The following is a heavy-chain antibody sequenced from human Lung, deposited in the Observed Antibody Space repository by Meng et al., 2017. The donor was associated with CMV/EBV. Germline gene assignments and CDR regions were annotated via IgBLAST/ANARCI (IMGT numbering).Heavy chain of an antibody. J-gene: IGHJ6*02. V-gene: IGHV3-30-3*01. CDR1: GFTFSSYA. CDR2: ISYDGSNK. D-gene: IGHD6-13*01. CDR3: ARPTAGYYYYYGMDV. Sequence: LXXAASGFTFSSYAMHWVRQAPGKGLEWVAVISYDGSNKYYADSVKGRFTISRDNSKNTLYLQMNSLRAEDTAVYYCARPTAGYYYYYGMDVWGQGTTVTVSS.